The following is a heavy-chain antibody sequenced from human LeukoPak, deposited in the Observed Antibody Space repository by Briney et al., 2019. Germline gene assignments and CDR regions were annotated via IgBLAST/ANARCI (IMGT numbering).Heavy chain of an antibody. Sequence: ASVKVSCKASGYTFTGYYMHWVRQAPGQGLEWMGWINPNSGGTNYAQNFQGRVTMTRDTSIRTAYMELSRLRSDDTAVYYCARVPDYHDSSGHYWGQGTLVTVSS. J-gene: IGHJ4*02. CDR1: GYTFTGYY. CDR2: INPNSGGT. V-gene: IGHV1-2*02. CDR3: ARVPDYHDSSGHY. D-gene: IGHD3-22*01.